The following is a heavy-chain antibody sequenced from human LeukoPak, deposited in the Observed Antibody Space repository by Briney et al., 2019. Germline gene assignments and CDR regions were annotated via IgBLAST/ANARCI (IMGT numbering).Heavy chain of an antibody. CDR2: ISSSGSRI. V-gene: IGHV3-48*03. Sequence: GGSLRLSCAASGFTFSSYEMNWVRQAPGKGLEWVSCISSSGSRIYFADSVKGRFTISRDNAKNSLYLQMNSLRAEDTAVYYCARDSNVDGAFDIWGQGTMVTVSS. D-gene: IGHD5-24*01. CDR1: GFTFSSYE. CDR3: ARDSNVDGAFDI. J-gene: IGHJ3*02.